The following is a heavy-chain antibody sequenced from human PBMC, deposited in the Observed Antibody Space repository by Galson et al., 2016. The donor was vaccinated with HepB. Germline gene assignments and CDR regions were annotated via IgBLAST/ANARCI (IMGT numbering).Heavy chain of an antibody. V-gene: IGHV3-72*01. CDR3: ARASSPGGSGYYVGDY. D-gene: IGHD3-3*01. Sequence: SLRLSCAASGISLSDHYMDWVRQAPGKGLEWVGRTRNKANSYTTEYAASVKGRFTISRDDSKNSLYLQMNSLKTEDSAVYYCARASSPGGSGYYVGDYWGQGTLVTVSS. J-gene: IGHJ4*02. CDR1: GISLSDHY. CDR2: TRNKANSYTT.